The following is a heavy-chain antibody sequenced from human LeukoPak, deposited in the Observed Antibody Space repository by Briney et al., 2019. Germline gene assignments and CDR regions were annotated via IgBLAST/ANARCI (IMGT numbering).Heavy chain of an antibody. J-gene: IGHJ4*02. CDR2: ISYDGTKK. D-gene: IGHD3-3*01. Sequence: GRSLRLSCAASGFTFSRYSTNWVRQAPGKGLEWVAVISYDGTKKYYADLVKGRFTISRDNSNNTLFLEMNSLRADDTAVYYCARDLEYYDFWSGYYPIDYWGQGTLVTVSS. CDR3: ARDLEYYDFWSGYYPIDY. V-gene: IGHV3-30*04. CDR1: GFTFSRYS.